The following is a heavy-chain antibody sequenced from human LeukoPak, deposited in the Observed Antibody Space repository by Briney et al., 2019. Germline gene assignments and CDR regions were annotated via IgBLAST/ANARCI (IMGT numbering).Heavy chain of an antibody. J-gene: IGHJ4*02. CDR2: IYTSGST. CDR1: GGSISSGSYY. V-gene: IGHV4-61*02. CDR3: ARAPSAVAGTFDY. Sequence: SQTLSLTRTVFGGSISSGSYYWSWIRQPAGKGLEWIGRIYTSGSTNYNPSLKSRVTISIDTSKNQFSLRLSSVTAADTAVHYCARAPSAVAGTFDYWGQGTLVTVSS. D-gene: IGHD6-19*01.